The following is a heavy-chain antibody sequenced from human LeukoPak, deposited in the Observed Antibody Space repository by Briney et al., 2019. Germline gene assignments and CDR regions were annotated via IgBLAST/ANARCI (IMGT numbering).Heavy chain of an antibody. CDR2: IYYSGST. V-gene: IGHV4-59*01. CDR1: GGSISSYY. D-gene: IGHD4/OR15-4a*01. J-gene: IGHJ6*03. Sequence: SETLSLTCTVSGGSISSYYWSWIRQPPGKGLEWIGYIYYSGSTNYNPSLKSRVTISVDTSKNQFSLKLSSVTAADTAVYYCARGGEDYAVQPYYYYMDVWGKGNTVTISS. CDR3: ARGGEDYAVQPYYYYMDV.